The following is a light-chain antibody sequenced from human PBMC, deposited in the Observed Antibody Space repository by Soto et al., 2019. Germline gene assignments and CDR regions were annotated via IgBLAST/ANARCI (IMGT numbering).Light chain of an antibody. CDR1: SSNIGAGYD. Sequence: QSALTQPPSVSGAPGQRVTISCTESSSNIGAGYDVHWYQQLPGTVPKLLIYGNTNRPSGVPDRFSGSKSGTSASLAITGLQAEDEADYYCQSYDSSLSGWVFGGGTKLTVL. CDR2: GNT. CDR3: QSYDSSLSGWV. J-gene: IGLJ3*02. V-gene: IGLV1-40*01.